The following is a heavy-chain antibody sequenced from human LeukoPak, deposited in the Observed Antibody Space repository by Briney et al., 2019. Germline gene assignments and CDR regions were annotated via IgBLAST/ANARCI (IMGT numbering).Heavy chain of an antibody. CDR1: GFTFSSYA. J-gene: IGHJ6*02. V-gene: IGHV3-33*01. CDR2: IWYDGSNK. CDR3: ARVSHVRTHDNYHYFYGMDV. Sequence: GGSLRLSCAASGFTFSSYAMHWVRQAPGKGLEWVAVIWYDGSNKYYADSVKGRFTISRDNSKNTLYLQMNGLRAEDTAVYYCARVSHVRTHDNYHYFYGMDVWGQGTTVTVSS. D-gene: IGHD1-14*01.